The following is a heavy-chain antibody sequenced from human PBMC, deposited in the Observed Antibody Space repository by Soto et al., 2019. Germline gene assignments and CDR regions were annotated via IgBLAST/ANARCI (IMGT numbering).Heavy chain of an antibody. CDR1: GFTFSSYW. J-gene: IGHJ4*02. CDR2: IKQDGSEK. Sequence: PGGSLRLSCAASGFTFSSYWMSWVRQAPGKGLEWVANIKQDGSEKYYVDSVKGRFTISRDNAKNSLYLQMNSLRAEDMAVYYCARDASVIAVAGTLDYWGQGTLVTVSS. V-gene: IGHV3-7*01. CDR3: ARDASVIAVAGTLDY. D-gene: IGHD6-19*01.